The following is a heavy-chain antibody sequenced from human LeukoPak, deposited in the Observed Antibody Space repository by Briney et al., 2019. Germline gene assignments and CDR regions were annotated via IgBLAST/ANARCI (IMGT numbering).Heavy chain of an antibody. CDR3: ARDYRWLQLDY. Sequence: GGSLRLSCAASGFTFSSYWMTWVRQAPGKGLEWVASIKKDGSEKYYVGSVKGRFTISRDNAKSSLYLQMNSLRVEDTAVYYCARDYRWLQLDYWGQGTLVTVSS. CDR2: IKKDGSEK. CDR1: GFTFSSYW. J-gene: IGHJ4*02. V-gene: IGHV3-7*01. D-gene: IGHD5-12*01.